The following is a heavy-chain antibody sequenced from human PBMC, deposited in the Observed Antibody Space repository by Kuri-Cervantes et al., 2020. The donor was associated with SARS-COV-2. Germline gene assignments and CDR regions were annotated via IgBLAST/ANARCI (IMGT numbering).Heavy chain of an antibody. J-gene: IGHJ3*02. V-gene: IGHV1-2*04. CDR1: GYTFTGYY. CDR2: INPNSGGT. D-gene: IGHD3-10*01. Sequence: ASVKVSCKASGYTFTGYYTHWVRQAPGQGLEWMGWINPNSGGTNYAQKFQGWVTMTRDTSISTVYMELSRLRSDDTAVYYCATGVPTRLFGEELKNDAFDIWGQGTTVTVSS. CDR3: ATGVPTRLFGEELKNDAFDI.